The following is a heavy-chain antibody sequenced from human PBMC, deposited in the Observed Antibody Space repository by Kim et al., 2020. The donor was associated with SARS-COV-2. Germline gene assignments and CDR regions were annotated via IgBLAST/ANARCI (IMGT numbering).Heavy chain of an antibody. Sequence: GGSLRLSCAASGFTSHNYAMSWVRQAPGKGLQWVSCVTGTGANTYHADSVKGRFTISRDNSRDTLYLEMNSLRAEDTAMYYCARATGGTARSSSFDLWGR. CDR2: VTGTGANT. V-gene: IGHV3-23*01. CDR1: GFTSHNYA. J-gene: IGHJ2*01. CDR3: ARATGGTARSSSFDL. D-gene: IGHD6-6*01.